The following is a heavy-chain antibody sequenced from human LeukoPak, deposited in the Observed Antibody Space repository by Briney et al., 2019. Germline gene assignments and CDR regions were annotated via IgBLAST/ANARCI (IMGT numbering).Heavy chain of an antibody. CDR2: MKQDGSEK. D-gene: IGHD4-17*01. V-gene: IGHV3-7*03. CDR3: ARDGSDYGEYDY. CDR1: GFTFSRYW. J-gene: IGHJ4*02. Sequence: GGSLRLSCAASGFTFSRYWMSWVRQATGKGLEWVANMKQDGSEKYYVDSVKDRFTISRDNAKSSLYLQMNSLRAEDTAVYYCARDGSDYGEYDYWGQGTLVTVSS.